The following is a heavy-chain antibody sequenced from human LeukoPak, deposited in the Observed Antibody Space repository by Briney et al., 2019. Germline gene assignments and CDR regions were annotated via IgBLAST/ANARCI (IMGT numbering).Heavy chain of an antibody. J-gene: IGHJ4*02. D-gene: IGHD3-10*01. CDR3: ARAVGGDGSGSL. Sequence: SETLSLTSAIYGGSFSGYYWSWIRQPPGKGLEWIGEINHSGSTNYNPSLKSRVTMSVDMSTRQISLKLSSVTAADTAVYYCARAVGGDGSGSLWGPGTLVTVSS. CDR1: GGSFSGYY. CDR2: INHSGST. V-gene: IGHV4-34*01.